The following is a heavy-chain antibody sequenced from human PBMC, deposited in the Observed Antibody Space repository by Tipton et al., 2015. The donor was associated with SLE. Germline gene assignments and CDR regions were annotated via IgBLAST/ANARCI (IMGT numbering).Heavy chain of an antibody. CDR1: GGSFSGYY. Sequence: TLSLTCAVYGGSFSGYYWSWIRQPPGKGLEWIGEINHSGYTNYNLSLKSRVTISVDTSKNQFSLKLSSVTAADTAVYYCARATDCSGGRCYSAYYYYYGMDVWGQGTTVPVSS. V-gene: IGHV4-34*01. CDR3: ARATDCSGGRCYSAYYYYYGMDV. J-gene: IGHJ6*02. CDR2: INHSGYT. D-gene: IGHD2-15*01.